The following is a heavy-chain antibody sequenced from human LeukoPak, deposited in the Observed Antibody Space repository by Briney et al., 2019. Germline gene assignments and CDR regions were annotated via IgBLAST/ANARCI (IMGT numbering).Heavy chain of an antibody. D-gene: IGHD1-1*01. Sequence: GGSLRLSCAASGFTFDGYAMHWVRQGPGRGLEWVSLITWDGGSTYYADSVKGRFTISRDISKNSLYPQMNSLRTEDTALYYCAKAVQLWHYFDYWGQGTLVTVSS. J-gene: IGHJ4*02. CDR2: ITWDGGST. V-gene: IGHV3-43D*03. CDR3: AKAVQLWHYFDY. CDR1: GFTFDGYA.